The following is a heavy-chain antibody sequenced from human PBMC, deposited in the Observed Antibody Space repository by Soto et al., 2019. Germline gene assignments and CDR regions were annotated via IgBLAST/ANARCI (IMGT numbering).Heavy chain of an antibody. Sequence: QITLKESGPTLVRPTQTLTLTCTFSGFSLTTSGVGVGWIRQPPGKALEWLAVIYWDDDKRYSSSLKSRLTITQDTSKSQVVPTLTHMDPVVTATYYCAHHPDYGLGSYCFDYWGQGTLVTVSS. CDR1: GFSLTTSGVG. J-gene: IGHJ4*02. V-gene: IGHV2-5*02. D-gene: IGHD3-10*01. CDR3: AHHPDYGLGSYCFDY. CDR2: IYWDDDK.